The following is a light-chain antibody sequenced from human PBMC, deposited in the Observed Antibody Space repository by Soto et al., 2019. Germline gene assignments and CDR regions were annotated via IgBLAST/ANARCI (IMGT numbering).Light chain of an antibody. V-gene: IGKV3D-20*02. CDR3: QQSSIWPPSWT. J-gene: IGKJ1*01. Sequence: EIVLTQSPGTLSLSPGERATLSCRASQSVSSSYLAWYQQKPGQAPRLLIYGASTRATGIPARFSGSGSGTDFTLTISRLEPEDFAVYYCQQSSIWPPSWTVGQGTKGDTK. CDR1: QSVSSSY. CDR2: GAS.